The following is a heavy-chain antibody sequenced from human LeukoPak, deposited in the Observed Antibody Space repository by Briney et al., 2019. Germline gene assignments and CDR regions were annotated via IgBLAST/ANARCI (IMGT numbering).Heavy chain of an antibody. CDR1: GISLSNYA. D-gene: IGHD3-10*01. CDR3: AKRGIVIRGILVIGYHQEAYHYDY. CDR2: ISERGGST. J-gene: IGHJ4*02. Sequence: GGSLRLSCVVSGISLSNYAMTWVRQAPGKGLEWVSYISERGGSTTYADSVKGRFTISRDTSLNTLYLQMTSLRAEDAAVYFCAKRGIVIRGILVIGYHQEAYHYDYWGQGVLVTVSS. V-gene: IGHV3-23*01.